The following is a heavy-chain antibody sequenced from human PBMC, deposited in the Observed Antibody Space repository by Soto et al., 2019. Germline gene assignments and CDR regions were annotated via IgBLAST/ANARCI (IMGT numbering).Heavy chain of an antibody. V-gene: IGHV3-21*06. D-gene: IGHD3-22*01. J-gene: IGHJ4*02. CDR2: ICSSGSFI. CDR3: ARDYTPADSSGYYYIRFFDY. CDR1: GFSLSTYS. Sequence: WGSLRLSCAASGFSLSTYSMNWVRQAPGKGLEWISSICSSGSFIYYANSVGGRFTISSANAKNSLYLQMTSLRAEDPAVYSCARDYTPADSSGYYYIRFFDYWGQGTLVTVSS.